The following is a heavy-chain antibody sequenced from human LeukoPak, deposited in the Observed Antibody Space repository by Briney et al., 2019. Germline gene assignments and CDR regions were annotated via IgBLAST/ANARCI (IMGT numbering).Heavy chain of an antibody. CDR1: GYTFTIYA. V-gene: IGHV1-3*01. CDR2: VNGGNGNT. CDR3: ARDVAAAGRPYYFDF. Sequence: ASVNVSFKACGYTFTIYAMHWVRQAPGQRLEWMGWVNGGNGNTKYSQKFQGRVTITRDTSASTAYMELSSLRSEDTAVYYCARDVAAAGRPYYFDFWGQGTLVTVSS. D-gene: IGHD6-13*01. J-gene: IGHJ4*02.